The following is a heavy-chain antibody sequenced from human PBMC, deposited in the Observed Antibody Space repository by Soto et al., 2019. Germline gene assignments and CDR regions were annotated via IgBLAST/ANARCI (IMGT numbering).Heavy chain of an antibody. CDR1: GFTFSSYA. V-gene: IGHV3-23*01. Sequence: EVQLLESGGGLVQPGGSLRLSCATSGFTFSSYAMSWVRQAPGKGLEWVSAISGSGGSTYYADSVKGRFTISRDNSKITLYLQMNSLRAEDTAVYYCAKAWTARLVTLLGDAFDIWGQGTMVTGSS. CDR3: AKAWTARLVTLLGDAFDI. D-gene: IGHD1-26*01. J-gene: IGHJ3*02. CDR2: ISGSGGST.